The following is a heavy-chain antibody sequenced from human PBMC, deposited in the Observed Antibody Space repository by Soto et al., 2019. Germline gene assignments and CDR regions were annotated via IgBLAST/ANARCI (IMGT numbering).Heavy chain of an antibody. J-gene: IGHJ4*02. CDR2: INTTGGTS. CDR3: ARDSLDGTPSRHFAH. V-gene: IGHV1-46*02. Sequence: QVLLTQSGAEVRKPGASVKISCKASGYDINAYHMPWVRQAPGQGLEWMGIINTTGGTSNNAAKFQGRVSLTSEMSTSTIYMELSGLRSDDTAVYYCARDSLDGTPSRHFAHWGQGTLVTVSS. D-gene: IGHD1-1*01. CDR1: GYDINAYH.